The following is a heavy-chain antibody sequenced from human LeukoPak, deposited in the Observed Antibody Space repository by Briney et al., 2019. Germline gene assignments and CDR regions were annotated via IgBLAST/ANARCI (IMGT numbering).Heavy chain of an antibody. D-gene: IGHD2-2*01. V-gene: IGHV3-30*18. CDR3: AKVKLGYCSSTSCEGFDY. CDR1: GFTFSSYG. CDR2: ISYDGSNK. Sequence: PGGSLRLSCAASGFTFSSYGMHWVRQAPGKGLEWVAVISYDGSNKYYADSVKGRFTISRDNSKNTLYLQMNGLRAEDTAVYYCAKVKLGYCSSTSCEGFDYWGQGTLVTVSS. J-gene: IGHJ4*02.